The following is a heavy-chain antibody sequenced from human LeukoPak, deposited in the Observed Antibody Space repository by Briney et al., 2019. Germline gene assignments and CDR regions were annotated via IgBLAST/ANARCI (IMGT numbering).Heavy chain of an antibody. V-gene: IGHV1-2*02. D-gene: IGHD3-22*01. CDR2: INPNSGGT. J-gene: IGHJ4*02. CDR3: ARDPAIYYESDYYFDY. CDR1: GYTFTGYY. Sequence: SVKVSCKASGYTFTGYYMHWVRQAPGQGLEWMGWINPNSGGTNYAQKFQGRVTMTRDTSISTAYMELSRLRFDDTAVYYCARDPAIYYESDYYFDYWGQGTLVTVSS.